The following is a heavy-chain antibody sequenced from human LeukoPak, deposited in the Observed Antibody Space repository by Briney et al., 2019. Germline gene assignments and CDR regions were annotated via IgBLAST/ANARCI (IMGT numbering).Heavy chain of an antibody. J-gene: IGHJ4*02. CDR3: ARDEGAGLFDY. CDR1: GGSISSYY. D-gene: IGHD1-26*01. Sequence: SETLSLTCTVSGGSISSYYWSWIRQPPGKGLEWIGYIYYSGGTNYNPSLKSRVTISVDTSKNQFSLKLSSVTAADTAVYYCARDEGAGLFDYWGQGTLVTVSS. V-gene: IGHV4-59*01. CDR2: IYYSGGT.